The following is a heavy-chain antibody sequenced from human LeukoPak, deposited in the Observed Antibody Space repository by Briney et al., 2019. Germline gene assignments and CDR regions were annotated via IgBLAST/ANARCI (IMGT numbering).Heavy chain of an antibody. V-gene: IGHV1-69*04. J-gene: IGHJ4*02. CDR1: GYTFTGYY. CDR3: AGELIRFDWLFLYFDY. CDR2: IIPILGIA. Sequence: SVKVSCKASGYTFTGYYMHWVRQAPGQGLEWMGRIIPILGIANYAQKFQGRVTITADKSTSTAYMELSSLRSEDTAVYYCAGELIRFDWLFLYFDYWGQGTLVTVSS. D-gene: IGHD3-9*01.